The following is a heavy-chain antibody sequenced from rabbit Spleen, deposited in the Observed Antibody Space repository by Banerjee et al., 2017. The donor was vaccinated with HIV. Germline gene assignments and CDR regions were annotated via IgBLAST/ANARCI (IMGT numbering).Heavy chain of an antibody. CDR1: GFSFSSSYY. V-gene: IGHV1S40*01. Sequence: QSLEESGGGLVTPGGSLTLTCTASGFSFSSSYYMCWVRQPPGKGLEWIVCIYAGSYGTTYYASWAKGRFTISKTSSTTVTLQMTSLTAADTATYFCARDLVAVIGWNFNLWGQGTLVTVS. CDR2: IYAGSYGTT. CDR3: ARDLVAVIGWNFNL. J-gene: IGHJ4*01. D-gene: IGHD1-1*01.